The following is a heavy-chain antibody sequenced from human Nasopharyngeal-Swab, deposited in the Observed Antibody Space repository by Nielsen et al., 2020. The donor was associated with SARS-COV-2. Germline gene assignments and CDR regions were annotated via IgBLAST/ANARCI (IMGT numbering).Heavy chain of an antibody. J-gene: IGHJ6*02. V-gene: IGHV3-15*01. CDR1: GFTFSNYG. Sequence: GESLKISCAASGFTFSNYGMHWVRQAPGKGLEWVGRIKSKTDGGTTDYAAPVKGRFTISRDDSKNTLYLQMNSLKTEDTAVYYCTTDGTAYYYGMDVWGQGTTVTVSS. CDR2: IKSKTDGGTT. D-gene: IGHD2-8*02. CDR3: TTDGTAYYYGMDV.